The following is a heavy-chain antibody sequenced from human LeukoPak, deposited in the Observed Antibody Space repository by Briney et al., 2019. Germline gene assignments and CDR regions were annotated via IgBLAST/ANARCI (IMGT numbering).Heavy chain of an antibody. CDR3: ARGPTSLDAFDI. Sequence: GASVKVSCKAPGYTFTGYYMHWVRQAPGQGLEWMGWINPNSGGTNYAQKFQGRVTMTRDTSISTAYMELSRLRSDDTAVYYCARGPTSLDAFDIWSQGTMVTASS. V-gene: IGHV1-2*02. D-gene: IGHD2-2*01. CDR2: INPNSGGT. J-gene: IGHJ3*02. CDR1: GYTFTGYY.